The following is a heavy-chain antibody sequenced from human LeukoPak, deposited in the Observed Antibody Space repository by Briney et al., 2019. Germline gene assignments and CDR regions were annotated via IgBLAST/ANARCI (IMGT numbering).Heavy chain of an antibody. CDR2: ISGSGGST. D-gene: IGHD3-22*01. CDR3: TTERSLYYYDSSGYCHY. J-gene: IGHJ4*02. CDR1: GFTFSSYA. Sequence: GSLRLSCAASGFTFSSYAMSWVRQAPGKGLEWVSAISGSGGSTYYADSVKGRFTISRDNSKNTLYLQMNSLKTEDTAVYYCTTERSLYYYDSSGYCHYWGQGTLVTVSS. V-gene: IGHV3-23*01.